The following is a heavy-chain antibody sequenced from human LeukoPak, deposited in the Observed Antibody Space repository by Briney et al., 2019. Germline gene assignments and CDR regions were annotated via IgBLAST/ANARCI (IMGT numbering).Heavy chain of an antibody. V-gene: IGHV3-21*01. CDR2: ISGSSYHI. CDR3: ARDKIVGPTTLDY. CDR1: GFTFSTCS. J-gene: IGHJ4*02. D-gene: IGHD1-26*01. Sequence: GGSLRLSCAASGFTFSTCSMKWVRQAPGKALEWVSSISGSSYHIYYADSVKGRFTISRDNANNLLYLQMNSLRADDTAIYYCARDKIVGPTTLDYWGQGTLVTVSS.